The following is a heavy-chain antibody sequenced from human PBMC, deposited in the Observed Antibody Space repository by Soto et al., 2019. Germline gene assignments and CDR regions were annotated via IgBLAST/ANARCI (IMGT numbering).Heavy chain of an antibody. J-gene: IGHJ6*02. CDR3: TTGGISARPHSHYCTVV. D-gene: IGHD6-6*01. CDR1: GFTFSNAW. Sequence: GGSLRLSCAASGFTFSNAWMNCVRQAPGKGLEWVGRIKSKTDGGTTDYAAPVKGRFTISRDDSKNTLYLQMNSLKTEDTAVYYCTTGGISARPHSHYCTVVSGQASTVTVS. CDR2: IKSKTDGGTT. V-gene: IGHV3-15*07.